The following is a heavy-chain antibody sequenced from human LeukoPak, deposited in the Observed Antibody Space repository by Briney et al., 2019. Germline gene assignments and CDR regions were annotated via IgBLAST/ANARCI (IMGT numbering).Heavy chain of an antibody. CDR2: ISWNSGSI. CDR3: ARPALYSSGTFQH. J-gene: IGHJ1*01. D-gene: IGHD6-19*01. V-gene: IGHV3-9*01. CDR1: GFTFDDYA. Sequence: GRSLRLPCAASGFTFDDYAMHWVRQAPGKGLEWVSGISWNSGSIGYADSVKGRFTISRDNAKNSLYLQMNSLRAEDTAVYYCARPALYSSGTFQHWGQGTLVTVSS.